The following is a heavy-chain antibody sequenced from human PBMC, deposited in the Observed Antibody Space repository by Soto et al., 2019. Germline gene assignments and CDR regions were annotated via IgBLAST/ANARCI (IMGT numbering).Heavy chain of an antibody. J-gene: IGHJ6*04. Sequence: ASVKVSCKASGYTFTIFDINWVRQATGQGLEWMGWMNPNSGNTGYAQKFQGRVTMTRNTSISTAYMELSSLRSEDTAVYYCAILGDIVVGDVWGKGTTVTVSS. D-gene: IGHD2-15*01. CDR1: GYTFTIFD. V-gene: IGHV1-8*01. CDR2: MNPNSGNT. CDR3: AILGDIVVGDV.